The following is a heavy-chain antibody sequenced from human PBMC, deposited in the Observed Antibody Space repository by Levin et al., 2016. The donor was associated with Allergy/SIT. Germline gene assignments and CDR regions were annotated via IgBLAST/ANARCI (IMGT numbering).Heavy chain of an antibody. V-gene: IGHV3-43*01. J-gene: IGHJ6*02. D-gene: IGHD6-13*01. CDR3: AKGTGIAAAGTRMDV. CDR1: GFTFDDYT. Sequence: GGSLRLSCAASGFTFDDYTMHWVRQAPGKGLEWVSLISWDGGSTYYADSVKGRFTISRDNSKNSLYLQMNSLRTEDTALYYCAKGTGIAAAGTRMDVWGQGTTVTVSS. CDR2: ISWDGGST.